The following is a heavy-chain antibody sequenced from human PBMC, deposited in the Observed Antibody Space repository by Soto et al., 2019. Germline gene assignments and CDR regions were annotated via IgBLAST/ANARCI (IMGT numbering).Heavy chain of an antibody. CDR2: ISGSGGST. D-gene: IGHD6-25*01. V-gene: IGHV3-23*01. CDR3: AKNIAARRVAYYYYMDV. CDR1: GFTFSSYA. J-gene: IGHJ6*03. Sequence: EVQLLESGGGLVQPGGSLRLSCAASGFTFSSYAMSWVRQAPGKGLEWVSAISGSGGSTYYADSVKGRFTISRDNSKNTRYLQMKRLRSEDTDVYYCAKNIAARRVAYYYYMDVLGKGTTVTVS.